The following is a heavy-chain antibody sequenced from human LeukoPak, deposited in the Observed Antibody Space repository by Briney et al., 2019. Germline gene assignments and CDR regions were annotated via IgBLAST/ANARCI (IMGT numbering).Heavy chain of an antibody. CDR3: ARDSSSGWPTTVDY. Sequence: GASVKVSCKASGYTFTGYYMHWVRQAPGQGIEWMGWINPNSGGTNYAQKFQGRVTMTRDTSISTAYMELSRLRSDDTVVYYCARDSSSGWPTTVDYWGQGTLVTVSS. CDR2: INPNSGGT. D-gene: IGHD6-19*01. J-gene: IGHJ4*02. V-gene: IGHV1-2*02. CDR1: GYTFTGYY.